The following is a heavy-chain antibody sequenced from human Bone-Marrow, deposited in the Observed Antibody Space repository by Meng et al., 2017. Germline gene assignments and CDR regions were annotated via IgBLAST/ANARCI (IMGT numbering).Heavy chain of an antibody. D-gene: IGHD5-24*01. V-gene: IGHV4-34*01. CDR3: ARTCRDGYNFDY. J-gene: IGHJ4*02. CDR1: GGSVSGYY. Sequence: QVQLRQWGAGLLKPSETLSLTCAVYGGSVSGYYLSWIRQPPGKGLEWIGEINHSGSTNYNPSLKSRVTISVDTSKNQFSLKLSSVTAADTAVYYCARTCRDGYNFDYWGQGTLVTVSS. CDR2: INHSGST.